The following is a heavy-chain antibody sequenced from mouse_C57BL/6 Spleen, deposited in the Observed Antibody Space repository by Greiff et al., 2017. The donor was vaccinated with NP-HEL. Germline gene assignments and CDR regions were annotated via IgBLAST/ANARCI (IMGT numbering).Heavy chain of an antibody. Sequence: VKLQESGPGLVQPSQSLSITCTVSGFSLTSYGVHWVRQSPGKGLEWLGVIWRGGSTDYNAAFMSRLSITKDNSKSQVFFKMNSLQADDTAIYYCAKKGDYGYAMDYWGQGTSVTVSS. CDR3: AKKGDYGYAMDY. D-gene: IGHD2-4*01. J-gene: IGHJ4*01. V-gene: IGHV2-5*01. CDR2: IWRGGST. CDR1: GFSLTSYG.